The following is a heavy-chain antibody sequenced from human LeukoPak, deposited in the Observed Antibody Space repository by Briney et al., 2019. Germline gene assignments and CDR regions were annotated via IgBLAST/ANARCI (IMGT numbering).Heavy chain of an antibody. D-gene: IGHD5-24*01. J-gene: IGHJ4*02. Sequence: PSETLSLTCTVSGGSISSYYWSWIRQPPGKGLEWIGYIYYSGSTNYDPSLKSRVTISVDTSKNQFSLKLSSATAADTAVYYCARTVEMATIRDWGQGTLVTVSS. CDR1: GGSISSYY. CDR3: ARTVEMATIRD. V-gene: IGHV4-59*01. CDR2: IYYSGST.